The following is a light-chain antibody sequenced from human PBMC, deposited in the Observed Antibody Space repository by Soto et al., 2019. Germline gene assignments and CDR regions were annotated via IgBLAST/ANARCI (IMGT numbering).Light chain of an antibody. CDR3: QQFGSSPRT. J-gene: IGKJ1*01. CDR2: GAS. CDR1: QSVSSSY. V-gene: IGKV3-20*01. Sequence: EIVLTQSPGTLSLSPGERATLSCRARQSVSSSYLAWYQQKPGQAPRLLIYGASSRATGIPDRFSGSGSGTDYTLTISRLEPADFAVYYCQQFGSSPRTFGQGTKVEIK.